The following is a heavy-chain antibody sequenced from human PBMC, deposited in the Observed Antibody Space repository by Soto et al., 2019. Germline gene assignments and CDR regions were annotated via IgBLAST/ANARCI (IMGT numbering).Heavy chain of an antibody. J-gene: IGHJ4*02. CDR1: GGSFSGYY. V-gene: IGHV4-34*01. D-gene: IGHD5-18*01. CDR3: AARSWIQLWEYDY. CDR2: INHSGST. Sequence: SETLSLTCAVYGGSFSGYYWSWIRQPPGKGLEWIGEINHSGSTNYNPSLKSRVTISVDTSQNQFSLKLSSVTAADTAVYFCAARSWIQLWEYDYWGQGTLVTVSS.